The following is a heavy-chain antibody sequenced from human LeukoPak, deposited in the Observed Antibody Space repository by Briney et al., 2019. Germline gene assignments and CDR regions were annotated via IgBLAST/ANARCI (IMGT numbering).Heavy chain of an antibody. V-gene: IGHV3-21*01. CDR1: GFTFSTYY. J-gene: IGHJ4*02. CDR3: ASGFSSSRYFDY. Sequence: PGGSLRLSCAASGFTFSTYYMNWVRQAPGKGLEWVSSITGSSSYIYYTDSVKGRFTISRDNAKNSLFLQMNSLRDEDTAVYYCASGFSSSRYFDYGGQGTLVTVSS. CDR2: ITGSSSYI. D-gene: IGHD6-6*01.